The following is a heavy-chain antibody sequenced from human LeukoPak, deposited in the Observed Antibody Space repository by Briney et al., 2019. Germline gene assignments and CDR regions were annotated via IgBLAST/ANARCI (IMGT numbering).Heavy chain of an antibody. V-gene: IGHV3-20*04. D-gene: IGHD6-13*01. J-gene: IGHJ4*02. CDR1: RFTFHYYG. CDR2: INWKGSTT. CDR3: ATAAGGEGY. Sequence: GGSLRLSCAASRFTFHYYGLAWVRQAPGKGLEWVSGINWKGSTTGYADSVQGRFTISRDNARNSLYLQMDSLRVEDTALYYCATAAGGEGYWGQGTLVTVSS.